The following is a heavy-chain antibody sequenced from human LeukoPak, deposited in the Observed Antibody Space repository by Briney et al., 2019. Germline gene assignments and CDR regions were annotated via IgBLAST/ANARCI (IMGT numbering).Heavy chain of an antibody. D-gene: IGHD3-3*01. CDR3: ARHSDFWSGCRYYYMDV. Sequence: GESLKISCKGSGYSFTSYWIGWVRQMPGKGLEWMGIIYPGDSDTRYSPSFQGQVTISADKSISTAYLQWSSLKASDTAMYYCARHSDFWSGCRYYYMDVWGKGTTVTVSS. CDR1: GYSFTSYW. J-gene: IGHJ6*03. CDR2: IYPGDSDT. V-gene: IGHV5-51*01.